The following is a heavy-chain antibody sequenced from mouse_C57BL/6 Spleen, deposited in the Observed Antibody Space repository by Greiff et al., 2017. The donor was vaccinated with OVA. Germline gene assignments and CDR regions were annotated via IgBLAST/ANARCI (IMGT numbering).Heavy chain of an antibody. Sequence: QVQLKQSGAELARPGASVKLSCKASGYTFTSYGISWVKQRTGQGLEWIGEIYPRSGNTHYNEKFKGKATLTADKSSSTAYMELRSLTSEDSAVYFCASSPPYYYGSSDWFAYWGQGTLVTVSA. J-gene: IGHJ3*01. CDR3: ASSPPYYYGSSDWFAY. CDR1: GYTFTSYG. D-gene: IGHD1-1*01. V-gene: IGHV1-81*01. CDR2: IYPRSGNT.